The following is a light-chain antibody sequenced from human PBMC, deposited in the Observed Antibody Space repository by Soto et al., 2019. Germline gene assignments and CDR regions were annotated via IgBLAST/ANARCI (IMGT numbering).Light chain of an antibody. Sequence: QSVLTQPPSVSGAPGQRVTISCTGSSSNIGAGYDVHWYQQLPGTAPKLLIYGNSNRPSGVPDRFSGSKAGTSASLAITGLRAEDVADYYCLSYDSSLSGWVFGGGTKLTVL. V-gene: IGLV1-40*01. CDR2: GNS. CDR3: LSYDSSLSGWV. CDR1: SSNIGAGYD. J-gene: IGLJ3*02.